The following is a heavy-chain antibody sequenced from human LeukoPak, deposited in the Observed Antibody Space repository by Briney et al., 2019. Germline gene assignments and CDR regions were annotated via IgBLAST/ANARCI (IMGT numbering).Heavy chain of an antibody. CDR3: ARGMPYFYDILTGYPSDAFDI. Sequence: GASVKVSCKASGYTFTGYYMHWVRQAPGQGLEWMGWINPNSGGTNYAQKFQGRVTMTRDTSISTAYMELSRLRSDDTAVYYCARGMPYFYDILTGYPSDAFDIWGQGTMVTVSS. J-gene: IGHJ3*02. CDR1: GYTFTGYY. V-gene: IGHV1-2*02. CDR2: INPNSGGT. D-gene: IGHD3-9*01.